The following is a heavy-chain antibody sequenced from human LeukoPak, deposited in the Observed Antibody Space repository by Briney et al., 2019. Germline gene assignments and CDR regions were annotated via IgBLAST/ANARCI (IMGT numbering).Heavy chain of an antibody. Sequence: GASVKVSCKASGYTFTDYSMHWVRQAPGQGLEWMGWINPNSGGTNYAQKFQGRVTMTRDTSISTAYMELSRLRSDDTAVYYCARDIRDYDILTGYLDDYWGQGTLVTVSS. V-gene: IGHV1-2*02. D-gene: IGHD3-9*01. CDR3: ARDIRDYDILTGYLDDY. CDR2: INPNSGGT. CDR1: GYTFTDYS. J-gene: IGHJ4*02.